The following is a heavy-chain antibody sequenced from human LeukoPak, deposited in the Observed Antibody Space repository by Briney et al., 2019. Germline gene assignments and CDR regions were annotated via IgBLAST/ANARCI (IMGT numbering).Heavy chain of an antibody. CDR3: ARLGYFDI. J-gene: IGHJ3*02. D-gene: IGHD2-15*01. V-gene: IGHV4-34*01. Sequence: KASETLSLTCAVYGGSFSGYYWSWIRQPPGKGLEWIGEINHGGSTNYNPSLKSRVTISVDTSKNQFSLKLSSVTAADTAVYYCARLGYFDIWGQGTMVTVSS. CDR1: GGSFSGYY. CDR2: INHGGST.